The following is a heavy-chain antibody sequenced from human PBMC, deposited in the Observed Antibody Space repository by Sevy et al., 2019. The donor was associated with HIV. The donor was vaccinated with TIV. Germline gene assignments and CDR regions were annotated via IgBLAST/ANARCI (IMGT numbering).Heavy chain of an antibody. Sequence: GGSLRLSCGVSGFTFSSYAMTWVRQPPGKGLEWVSIISGSGATTSYADSVKGRFTISRDNSKNALYLQMNSLRAEDTAVYYCATLRSGGLKPPYYFDYWGQRTLVTVSS. V-gene: IGHV3-23*01. D-gene: IGHD3-10*01. CDR1: GFTFSSYA. CDR2: ISGSGATT. J-gene: IGHJ4*02. CDR3: ATLRSGGLKPPYYFDY.